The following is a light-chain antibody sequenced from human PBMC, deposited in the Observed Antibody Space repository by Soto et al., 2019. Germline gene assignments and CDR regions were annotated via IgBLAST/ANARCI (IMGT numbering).Light chain of an antibody. CDR1: QGISSY. CDR3: QQLNSYPPYT. Sequence: DIQLTQSPSFLSASVGDRVTITCRASQGISSYLAWYQQKPGKAPKLLIYAASPLQSGVPSRFSGSGSGTDFTFTISGLQPEDFATAYCQQLNSYPPYTFGHGTKLEIK. CDR2: AAS. V-gene: IGKV1-9*01. J-gene: IGKJ2*01.